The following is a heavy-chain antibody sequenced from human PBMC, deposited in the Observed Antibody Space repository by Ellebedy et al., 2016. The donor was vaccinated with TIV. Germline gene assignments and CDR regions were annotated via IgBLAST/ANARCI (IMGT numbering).Heavy chain of an antibody. J-gene: IGHJ3*02. Sequence: MPSETLSLTCTVSGGSISSYYWSWIRQPPGKGLEWIGYIYYSGSTNYNPSLKSRVTISVDTSKNQFSLKLSSVTAADTAVYYCAREGADPGGATVTHDAFDIWGQGTMVTVSS. CDR3: AREGADPGGATVTHDAFDI. D-gene: IGHD4-17*01. CDR2: IYYSGST. CDR1: GGSISSYY. V-gene: IGHV4-59*12.